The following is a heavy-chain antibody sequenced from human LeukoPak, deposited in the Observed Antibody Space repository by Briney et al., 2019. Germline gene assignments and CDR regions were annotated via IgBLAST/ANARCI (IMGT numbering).Heavy chain of an antibody. Sequence: QAGGSLRLSCAASGFIFSSYEMNWVRQAPGKGLEWVSYISSSGSTIYYADSVKGRFTISRDNAKNSLYLQMNSLRAEDTAVYYCASLEYYFDYWGQGTLVTVSS. D-gene: IGHD3-3*01. CDR2: ISSSGSTI. CDR3: ASLEYYFDY. V-gene: IGHV3-48*03. J-gene: IGHJ4*02. CDR1: GFIFSSYE.